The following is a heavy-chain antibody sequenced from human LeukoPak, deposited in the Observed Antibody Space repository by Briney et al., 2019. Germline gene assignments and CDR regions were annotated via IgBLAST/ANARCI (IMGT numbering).Heavy chain of an antibody. Sequence: SETLSLTCTVSGGSISSYYWSWIRQPPGKGLEWIGYIYYSGSTNYNPSLKSRVTMSVDTSKNQFSLKLSSVTAADTAVYYCARDRSPIAAAGDFDYWGQGTLVTVSS. D-gene: IGHD6-13*01. CDR3: ARDRSPIAAAGDFDY. V-gene: IGHV4-59*12. J-gene: IGHJ4*02. CDR1: GGSISSYY. CDR2: IYYSGST.